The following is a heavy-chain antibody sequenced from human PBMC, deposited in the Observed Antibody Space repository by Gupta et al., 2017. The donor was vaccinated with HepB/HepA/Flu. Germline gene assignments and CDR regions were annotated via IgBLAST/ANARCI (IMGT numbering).Heavy chain of an antibody. D-gene: IGHD3-10*01. CDR3: APWGFGDNYFDY. CDR1: GFTFSTYE. Sequence: EVQLVESGGGLVQPGGSLRLSCAASGFTFSTYEMNWVRQAPGKGLEWVSYISSSGGTINYADSVKGRFTISRDNAKSSLYLQMNSLRAEDTAVYYCAPWGFGDNYFDYWGQGTLVTVSS. V-gene: IGHV3-48*03. J-gene: IGHJ4*02. CDR2: ISSSGGTI.